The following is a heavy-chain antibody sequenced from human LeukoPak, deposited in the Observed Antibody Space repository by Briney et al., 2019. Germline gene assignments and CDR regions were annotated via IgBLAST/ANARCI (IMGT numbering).Heavy chain of an antibody. J-gene: IGHJ4*02. Sequence: PGGSLRLSCAASGFTFSSYGMHWVRQAPGKGLEWVAVISYDGSNKYYAESVKGRFTISRDNSKNTLYLQMNSLRAEDTAVYYWAKEFYNRCLDFFYWGPGTLVTVSS. CDR3: AKEFYNRCLDFFY. CDR1: GFTFSSYG. CDR2: ISYDGSNK. V-gene: IGHV3-30*18. D-gene: IGHD1-14*01.